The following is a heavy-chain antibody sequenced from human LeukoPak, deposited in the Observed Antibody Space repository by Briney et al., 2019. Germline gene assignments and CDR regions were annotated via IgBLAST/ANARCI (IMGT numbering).Heavy chain of an antibody. J-gene: IGHJ4*02. V-gene: IGHV4-39*01. CDR3: VVVVPAAILDY. Sequence: SETLSLTCTVSGVSISSSSYYWGWIRQPPGKGLEWIGSIYYSGSTYYNPSLKSRVTISVDTSKNQFSLKLSSVTAADTAVYYCVVVVPAAILDYWGQGTLVTVSS. CDR1: GVSISSSSYY. D-gene: IGHD2-2*01. CDR2: IYYSGST.